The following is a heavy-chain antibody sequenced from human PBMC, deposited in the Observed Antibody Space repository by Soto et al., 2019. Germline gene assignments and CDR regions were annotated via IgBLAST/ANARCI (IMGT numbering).Heavy chain of an antibody. J-gene: IGHJ4*02. V-gene: IGHV4-61*01. CDR2: FSHSGFP. Sequence: QVQLQESGPGLVKPLETLSLTCTVSGASVSSGSFQWSWIRQPPGKGLEWIGYFSHSGFPTNNPSLKSRLTISIDTSKNQFSLRLISGSAADTAVYYCARDYWGSLDYWGQGVLVTVSS. D-gene: IGHD7-27*01. CDR1: GASVSSGSFQ. CDR3: ARDYWGSLDY.